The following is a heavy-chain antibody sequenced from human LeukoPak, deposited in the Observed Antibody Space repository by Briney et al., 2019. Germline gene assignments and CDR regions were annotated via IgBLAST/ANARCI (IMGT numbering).Heavy chain of an antibody. CDR3: ARDNSGYGLFDY. D-gene: IGHD5-12*01. J-gene: IGHJ4*02. Sequence: SETLSLTCTVSGGSISSGGYYWSWIRQHPGKGLEWIGYIYYSGSTYYNSSLESRVTISVDTSKNQFSLKLSSVTAADTAVYYCARDNSGYGLFDYWGQGTLVTVSS. CDR2: IYYSGST. V-gene: IGHV4-31*03. CDR1: GGSISSGGYY.